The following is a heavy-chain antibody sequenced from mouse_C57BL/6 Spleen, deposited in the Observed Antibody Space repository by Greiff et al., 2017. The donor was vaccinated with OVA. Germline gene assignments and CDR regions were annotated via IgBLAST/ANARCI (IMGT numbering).Heavy chain of an antibody. D-gene: IGHD2-10*01. CDR1: GYAFSSSW. CDR2: IYPGDGDT. Sequence: VQLQQSGPELVKPGASVKISCKASGYAFSSSWMNWVKQRPGKGLEWIGRIYPGDGDTNYNGKFKGKATLTADKSSSTAYMQLSSLTSEDSAVYFCARAYYGLDYWGQGTTLTVSS. V-gene: IGHV1-82*01. CDR3: ARAYYGLDY. J-gene: IGHJ2*01.